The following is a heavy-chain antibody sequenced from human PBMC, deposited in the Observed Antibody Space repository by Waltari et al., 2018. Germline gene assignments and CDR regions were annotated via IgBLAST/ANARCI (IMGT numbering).Heavy chain of an antibody. Sequence: EVQLVESGGGLVQPGGSLRLSCAASGFTFSTYAMHWVRQATGKGLEWVAAIGTAGDTKYPVSVKGRFTISRENAKNSLYLQMNSLRAGDTAVYYCTRGDPTAGAIDYWGQGTLVTVSS. CDR1: GFTFSTYA. CDR3: TRGDPTAGAIDY. CDR2: IGTAGDT. V-gene: IGHV3-13*01. J-gene: IGHJ4*02.